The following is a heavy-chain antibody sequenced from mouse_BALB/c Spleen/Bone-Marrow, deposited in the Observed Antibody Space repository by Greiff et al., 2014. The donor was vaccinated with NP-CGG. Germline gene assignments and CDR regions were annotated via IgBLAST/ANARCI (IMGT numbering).Heavy chain of an antibody. Sequence: VMLVESGPGLVAPSQSLSITCTVSGFSLTNYGVHWVHQPPGKGLEWLGVIWADGSTNYNSALMSRLSISKDNSKSQVFFKMNSLQTDDTAMYYCARITTATGAMGYWGQGTSVTVSS. CDR1: GFSLTNYG. J-gene: IGHJ4*01. V-gene: IGHV2-9*02. CDR2: IWADGST. D-gene: IGHD1-2*01. CDR3: ARITTATGAMGY.